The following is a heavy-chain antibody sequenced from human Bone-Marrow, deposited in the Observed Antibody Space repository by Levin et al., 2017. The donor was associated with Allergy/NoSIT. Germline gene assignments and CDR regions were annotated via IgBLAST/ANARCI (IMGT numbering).Heavy chain of an antibody. CDR3: ASLVVVAAGYYYGMDV. J-gene: IGHJ6*02. V-gene: IGHV1-69*13. CDR2: IIPIFGTA. CDR1: GGTFSSYA. D-gene: IGHD2-15*01. Sequence: ASVKVSCKASGGTFSSYAISWVRQAPGQGLEWMGGIIPIFGTANYAQKFQGRVTITADESTSTAYMELSSLRSEDTAVYYCASLVVVAAGYYYGMDVWGQGTTVTVSS.